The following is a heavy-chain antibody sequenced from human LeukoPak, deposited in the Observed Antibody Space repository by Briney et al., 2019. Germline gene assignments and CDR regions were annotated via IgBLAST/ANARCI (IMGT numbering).Heavy chain of an antibody. V-gene: IGHV4-39*01. Sequence: SETLSLTCTVSGGSISSSSYYWGWIRQPPGKGLGWIGSIYYSGSTYYNPSLKSRVTISVDTSKNQFSLKLSSVTAADTAVYYCASSGYYLPFDYWGQGTLVTVSS. CDR1: GGSISSSSYY. CDR2: IYYSGST. CDR3: ASSGYYLPFDY. J-gene: IGHJ4*02. D-gene: IGHD3-22*01.